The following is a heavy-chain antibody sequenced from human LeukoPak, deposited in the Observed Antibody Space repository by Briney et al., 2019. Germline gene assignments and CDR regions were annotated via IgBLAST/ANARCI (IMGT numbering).Heavy chain of an antibody. D-gene: IGHD5-18*01. CDR2: IYPGDSDT. CDR3: ARVYSYGPTDY. Sequence: GESLQISCKGSRYNFTNYWIGGVRQMPGKGLEWMGIIYPGDSDTRYSPSFQGQVTISADKSISTAYLQWSSLKASDTAMYYCARVYSYGPTDYWGQGTLVTVSA. CDR1: RYNFTNYW. V-gene: IGHV5-51*01. J-gene: IGHJ4*02.